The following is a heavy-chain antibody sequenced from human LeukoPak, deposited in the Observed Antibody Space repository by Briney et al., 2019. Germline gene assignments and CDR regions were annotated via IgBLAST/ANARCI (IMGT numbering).Heavy chain of an antibody. J-gene: IGHJ4*02. D-gene: IGHD3-16*01. CDR2: ISNSGNTI. CDR1: GFTFGDYY. Sequence: GGSLRLSCAASGFTFGDYYMSRIRQAPGKGLEWVSYISNSGNTIKEADSVKGRFTISRDNAQNSLFLQMKSLRAEDTAVYYCARYRVITNDYFDSWGQGTLVTVSS. CDR3: ARYRVITNDYFDS. V-gene: IGHV3-11*01.